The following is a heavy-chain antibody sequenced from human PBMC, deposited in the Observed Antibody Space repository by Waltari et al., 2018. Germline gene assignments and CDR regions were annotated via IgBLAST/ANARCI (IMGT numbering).Heavy chain of an antibody. V-gene: IGHV1-69*14. Sequence: QVQLVQSGAEVKKPGSSVKVSCKASGGTFSSYAISWVRQAPGQGLEWMGGIIPILGTANDAQKFKGRVTITADKSTSTDYMELSSLRSEDTAVYYCAREVVGQLAPRGWFDPWGQGTLVTVSS. CDR2: IIPILGTA. CDR3: AREVVGQLAPRGWFDP. CDR1: GGTFSSYA. J-gene: IGHJ5*02. D-gene: IGHD6-6*01.